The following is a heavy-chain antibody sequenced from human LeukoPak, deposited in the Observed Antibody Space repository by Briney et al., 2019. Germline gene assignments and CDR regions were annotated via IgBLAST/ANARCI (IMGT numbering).Heavy chain of an antibody. CDR1: GFTFSSYG. Sequence: GGSLRLSCAASGFTFSSYGMHWVRQAPGKGLEWVAVISYDGSNKYYADSVKGRFTISRDNSKNTLYLQMNSLRAEDTAVYYCARGSYGDYVDDFWGQGTLVTVSS. J-gene: IGHJ4*02. CDR3: ARGSYGDYVDDF. D-gene: IGHD4-17*01. CDR2: ISYDGSNK. V-gene: IGHV3-30*03.